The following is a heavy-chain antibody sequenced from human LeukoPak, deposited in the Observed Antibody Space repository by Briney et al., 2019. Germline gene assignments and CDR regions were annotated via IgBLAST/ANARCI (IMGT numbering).Heavy chain of an antibody. J-gene: IGHJ5*02. Sequence: PSETLSLTCTVSGGSIINTNYYWAWLRQPPGRGLEWMGGIYYPGSTYCKPSLKSRLTISIDTSNNQFSLKLTSVTAEDTSVYYCAGQPWGYHSWFDPWGQGSLVTVSS. CDR3: AGQPWGYHSWFDP. CDR1: GGSIINTNYY. CDR2: IYYPGST. V-gene: IGHV4-39*01. D-gene: IGHD5-12*01.